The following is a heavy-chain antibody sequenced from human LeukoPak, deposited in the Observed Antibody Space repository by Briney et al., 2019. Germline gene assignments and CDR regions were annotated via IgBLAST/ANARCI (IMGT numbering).Heavy chain of an antibody. Sequence: SETLSLTCAVYGGSFSSYYWSWIRQPPGKGLEWIGEINHSGSTNYNPSLKSRVTIPVGTSKNQFSLKLSPLTAADTAVYYCARLNGYWGQGTLVTVSS. CDR3: ARLNGY. CDR2: INHSGST. J-gene: IGHJ4*02. V-gene: IGHV4-34*01. D-gene: IGHD4-17*01. CDR1: GGSFSSYY.